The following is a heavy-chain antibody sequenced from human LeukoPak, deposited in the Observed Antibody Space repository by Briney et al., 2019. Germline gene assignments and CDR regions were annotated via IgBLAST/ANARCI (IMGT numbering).Heavy chain of an antibody. V-gene: IGHV1-2*02. Sequence: ASVKVSCKASGYTFSDYYVHWVRQAPGQGLEWVGWINPYSGATLYSQKFQGRVTMTRDTSIGTAYMELSRLKSDDTAVYYCTKEGAYNTNIPFDYWGQGTLVTVSS. D-gene: IGHD5-24*01. CDR2: INPYSGAT. CDR1: GYTFSDYY. CDR3: TKEGAYNTNIPFDY. J-gene: IGHJ4*02.